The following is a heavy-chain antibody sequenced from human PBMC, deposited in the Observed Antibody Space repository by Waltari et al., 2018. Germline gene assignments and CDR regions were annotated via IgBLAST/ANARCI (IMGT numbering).Heavy chain of an antibody. D-gene: IGHD4-17*01. V-gene: IGHV3-33*01. Sequence: QVQLVESGGGVVQPGRSLRLSCAASGFTFSSYGMHWVRQAPGKGLEGVAVIWYDGSNKYYADSVKGRFTISRDNSKNTLYLQMNSLRAEDTAVYYCARDSVTTGPMDYWGQGTLVTVSS. CDR1: GFTFSSYG. CDR2: IWYDGSNK. CDR3: ARDSVTTGPMDY. J-gene: IGHJ4*02.